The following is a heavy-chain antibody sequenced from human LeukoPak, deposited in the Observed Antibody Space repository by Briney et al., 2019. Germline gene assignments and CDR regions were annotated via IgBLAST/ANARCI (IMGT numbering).Heavy chain of an antibody. V-gene: IGHV1-69*04. CDR1: GGTFSSYA. D-gene: IGHD6-19*01. J-gene: IGHJ4*02. CDR3: ARDLLNSGWYRILGWDYFDY. CDR2: IIPILGIA. Sequence: SVKVSCKASGGTFSSYAISWVRQAPGQGLEWMGRIIPILGIANYAQKFQGRVTITADESTSTAYMELSSLRSEDTAVYYCARDLLNSGWYRILGWDYFDYWGQGTLVTVSS.